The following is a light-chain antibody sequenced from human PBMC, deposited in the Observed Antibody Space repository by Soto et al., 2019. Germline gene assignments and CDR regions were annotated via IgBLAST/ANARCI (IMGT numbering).Light chain of an antibody. CDR1: QSISNTF. J-gene: IGKJ1*01. V-gene: IGKV3-20*01. Sequence: EIVLTQSPGTLSLSPGEGATLSCRASQSISNTFLAWYQQRPGQAPRILIYGASRRATGIPDRFSGSGSGTDFTLTSSRLEPEDFALYYCQQYYSSWTFVKVTKVEMK. CDR3: QQYYSSWT. CDR2: GAS.